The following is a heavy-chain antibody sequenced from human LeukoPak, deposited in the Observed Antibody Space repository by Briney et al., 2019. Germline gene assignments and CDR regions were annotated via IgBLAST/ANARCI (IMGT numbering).Heavy chain of an antibody. CDR1: GYTFTGYY. J-gene: IGHJ6*03. CDR3: ARDRAPRVTSTMGV. Sequence: GASVTVSCKASGYTFTGYYIHWVRQAPGQGLEWMGWINPNTGGTKYAQEFQGRVAMTRDTSISTAYMELSRLRSDDTAVYYCARDRAPRVTSTMGVWGKGTTVTVSS. CDR2: INPNTGGT. D-gene: IGHD4-11*01. V-gene: IGHV1-2*02.